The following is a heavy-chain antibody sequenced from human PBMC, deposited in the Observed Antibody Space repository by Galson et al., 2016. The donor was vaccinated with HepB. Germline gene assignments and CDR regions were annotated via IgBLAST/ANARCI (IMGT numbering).Heavy chain of an antibody. CDR3: ARDKNERGYSYGHFDY. J-gene: IGHJ4*02. V-gene: IGHV4-31*03. D-gene: IGHD5-18*01. CDR2: IYYSGST. Sequence: TLSLTCTVSGDSISSGGYYWSWIRQHPGKGLEWIGYIYYSGSTSYNPSLKSRVTISVDTSKSQFSLKLSSVTAADTAVYYCARDKNERGYSYGHFDYWGQGALVTVSS. CDR1: GDSISSGGYY.